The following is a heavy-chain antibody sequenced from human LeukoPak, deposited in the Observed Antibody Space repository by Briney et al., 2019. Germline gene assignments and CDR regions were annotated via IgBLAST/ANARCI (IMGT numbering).Heavy chain of an antibody. Sequence: PGGSLRLSSAASGFTFSSYEMNWVRQAPGKGREWISYISSSGSSIQHADSVKGRFTISRDNAKNSLYLQMNSLRAEDTAVYYCARMDDSSGYAFDIWGQGTRVTVSS. CDR2: ISSSGSSI. V-gene: IGHV3-48*03. D-gene: IGHD3-22*01. J-gene: IGHJ3*02. CDR1: GFTFSSYE. CDR3: ARMDDSSGYAFDI.